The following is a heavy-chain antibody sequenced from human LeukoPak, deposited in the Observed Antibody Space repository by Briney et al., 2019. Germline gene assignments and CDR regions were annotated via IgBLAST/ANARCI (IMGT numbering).Heavy chain of an antibody. CDR3: ARGRSNYYGMDV. V-gene: IGHV4-4*02. Sequence: SGTLSLTCAVSGGSISSSNWWSWVRQPPGQGLEWIGEIYHSGSTNYSPSLKSRVTMSVDTSKNLFSLKVSSVTAADTAVYYCARGRSNYYGMDVWGQGTTVTVSS. J-gene: IGHJ6*02. CDR2: IYHSGST. CDR1: GGSISSSNW. D-gene: IGHD1-26*01.